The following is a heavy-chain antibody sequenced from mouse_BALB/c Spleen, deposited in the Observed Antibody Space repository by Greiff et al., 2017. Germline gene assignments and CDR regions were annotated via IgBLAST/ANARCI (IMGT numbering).Heavy chain of an antibody. Sequence: EVKLMESGGGLVKPGGSLKLSCAASGFAFSSYDMSWVRQTPEKRLEWVAYISSGGGSTYYPDTVKGRFTISRDNAKNTLYLQMSSLKSEDTAMYYCARILLDYWGQGTSVTVSS. J-gene: IGHJ4*01. V-gene: IGHV5-12-1*01. CDR3: ARILLDY. CDR2: ISSGGGST. CDR1: GFAFSSYD.